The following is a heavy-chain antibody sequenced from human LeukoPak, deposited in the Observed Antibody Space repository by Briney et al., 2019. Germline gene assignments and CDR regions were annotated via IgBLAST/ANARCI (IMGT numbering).Heavy chain of an antibody. CDR3: ARVPYYH. V-gene: IGHV4-59*12. J-gene: IGHJ5*02. D-gene: IGHD3-10*01. CDR1: GGSISSYY. Sequence: SSETLSLTCTVSGGSISSYYWSWVRQPPGKGLEWIGEIYHSGSTNYNPSLKSRVTISVDKSKNQFSLKLSSVTAADTAVYYCARVPYYHWGQGTLVTVSS. CDR2: IYHSGST.